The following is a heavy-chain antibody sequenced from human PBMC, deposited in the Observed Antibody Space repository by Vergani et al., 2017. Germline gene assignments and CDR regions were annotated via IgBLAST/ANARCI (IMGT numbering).Heavy chain of an antibody. D-gene: IGHD1-1*01. Sequence: EVQLLESGGDLVQPGGSLRLSCAASGFSFTNYAMRWVRQAPGKGLEWVSTINTNGDNTHYGDSVKVRFTISRDNSKSTLYLQMNSLGAEDTAIYYCAKGVWNYWFDSWGQGTLVIVS. CDR3: AKGVWNYWFDS. J-gene: IGHJ5*01. CDR2: INTNGDNT. CDR1: GFSFTNYA. V-gene: IGHV3-23*01.